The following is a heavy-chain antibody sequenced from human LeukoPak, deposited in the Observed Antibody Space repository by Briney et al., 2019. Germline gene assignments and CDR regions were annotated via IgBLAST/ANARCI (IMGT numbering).Heavy chain of an antibody. CDR1: GGSISSGSYY. CDR3: ARGKYYYDSSGSYYFDY. J-gene: IGHJ4*02. Sequence: SQALFLTCTVSGGSISSGSYYWSWIRQPAGKGLEWIGRIYTSGSTNYNPSLKSRVTISVDTSKNQFSLKLSSVTAADPAVYYCARGKYYYDSSGSYYFDYWGQGTLVTVSS. D-gene: IGHD3-22*01. CDR2: IYTSGST. V-gene: IGHV4-61*02.